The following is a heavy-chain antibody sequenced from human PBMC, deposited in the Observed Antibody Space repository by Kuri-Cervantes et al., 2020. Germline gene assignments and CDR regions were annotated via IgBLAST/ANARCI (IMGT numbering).Heavy chain of an antibody. J-gene: IGHJ4*02. CDR3: AKVKGRWELLRLQYYFDY. Sequence: GESLKISCAASGFTFSSHSMNWVRQAPGKGLEWVSSISSSSSYIYYADSVKGRFTISRDNSKNTLYLQMNSLRAEDTAVYYCAKVKGRWELLRLQYYFDYWGQGTLVTVSS. D-gene: IGHD1-26*01. CDR1: GFTFSSHS. CDR2: ISSSSSYI. V-gene: IGHV3-21*04.